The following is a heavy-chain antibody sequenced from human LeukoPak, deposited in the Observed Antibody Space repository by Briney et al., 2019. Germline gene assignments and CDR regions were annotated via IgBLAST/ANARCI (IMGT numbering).Heavy chain of an antibody. D-gene: IGHD6-6*01. V-gene: IGHV3-30*02. CDR1: GFTFSSYG. CDR3: AKVLSFGYSSSSGFDY. Sequence: PGGSLRLSCAASGFTFSSYGRHWVRQAPGKGLEWVACIRYDGSNKYYADSVKGRFTISRDNSKNTLYLQMNSLRAEDTAVYYCAKVLSFGYSSSSGFDYWGQGTLVTVSS. J-gene: IGHJ4*02. CDR2: IRYDGSNK.